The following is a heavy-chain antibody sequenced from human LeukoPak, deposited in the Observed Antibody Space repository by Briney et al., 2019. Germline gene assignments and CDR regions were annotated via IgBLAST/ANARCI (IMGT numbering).Heavy chain of an antibody. D-gene: IGHD4-17*01. CDR2: MNPNSGNT. J-gene: IGHJ6*02. V-gene: IGHV1-8*01. Sequence: ASVKVSCKASGYTFTSYDINWVRQATGQGLEWMGWMNPNSGNTGYAQKLRGRVTMTRNTSISTAYMELSSLRSEDTAVYYCAGGGDYGDYYYYYGMDVWGQGTTVTVSS. CDR1: GYTFTSYD. CDR3: AGGGDYGDYYYYYGMDV.